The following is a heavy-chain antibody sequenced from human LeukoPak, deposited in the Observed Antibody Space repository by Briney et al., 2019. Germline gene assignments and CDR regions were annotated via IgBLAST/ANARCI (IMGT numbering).Heavy chain of an antibody. CDR2: ISGSGGST. D-gene: IGHD5-18*01. CDR3: ATTRIWILDY. CDR1: GFTFSSYA. V-gene: IGHV3-23*01. Sequence: GGSLRLSCAASGFTFSSYAMSWVRQAPGKGLEWVSAISGSGGSTYYADSVKGRFTISRGNSKNTLYLQMNNLRAEDTAVYYCATTRIWILDYWGQGTLVTVSS. J-gene: IGHJ4*02.